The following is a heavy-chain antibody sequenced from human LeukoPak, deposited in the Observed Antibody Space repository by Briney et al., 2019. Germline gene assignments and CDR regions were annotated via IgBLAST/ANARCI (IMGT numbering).Heavy chain of an antibody. CDR1: GYSISSGYY. Sequence: KPSETLSLTCAVSGYSISSGYYWSWIRQPPGKGLEWIGYIYYSGSTNYNPSLKSRVTISVDTSKNQFSLKLSSVTAADTAVYYCASSSYCSSTSCPDAFDIWGQGTMVTVSS. D-gene: IGHD2-2*01. CDR3: ASSSYCSSTSCPDAFDI. V-gene: IGHV4-61*01. CDR2: IYYSGST. J-gene: IGHJ3*02.